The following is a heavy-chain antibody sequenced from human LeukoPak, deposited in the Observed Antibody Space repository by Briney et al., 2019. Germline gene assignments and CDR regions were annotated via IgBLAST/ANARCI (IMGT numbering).Heavy chain of an antibody. J-gene: IGHJ4*02. D-gene: IGHD6-6*01. CDR3: ARGEWSSSPFDY. CDR2: ISSSSSYI. CDR1: GFTVSSYS. Sequence: GGSLRLSCAASGFTVSSYSMNWVRQAPGKGLEWVSYISSSSSYIYYADSVKGRFTVSRDNAKNSLYLQMNSLRDEDTAVYYCARGEWSSSPFDYWGQGALVTVSS. V-gene: IGHV3-21*01.